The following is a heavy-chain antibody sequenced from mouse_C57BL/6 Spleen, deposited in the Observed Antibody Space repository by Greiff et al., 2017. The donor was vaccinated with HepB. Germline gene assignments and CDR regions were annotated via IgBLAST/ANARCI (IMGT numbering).Heavy chain of an antibody. V-gene: IGHV5-16*01. Sequence: EVKLVESEGGLVQPGSSMKLSCTASGFTFSDYYMAWVRQVPEKGLEWVANINYDGSSTYYLDSLKSRFIISRDNAKNILYLQMSSLKSEDTATYYCARGGGGYDGTGFAYWGQGTLVTVSA. CDR3: ARGGGGYDGTGFAY. D-gene: IGHD2-2*01. CDR2: INYDGSST. J-gene: IGHJ3*01. CDR1: GFTFSDYY.